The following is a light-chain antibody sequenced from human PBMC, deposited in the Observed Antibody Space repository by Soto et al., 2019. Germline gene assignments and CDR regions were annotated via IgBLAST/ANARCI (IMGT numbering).Light chain of an antibody. CDR3: CLYGYDNGGL. V-gene: IGLV2-23*01. CDR1: SGDVLSYDG. CDR2: EGT. Sequence: QSALTQPASVSGSPGQSITISCTGPSGDVLSYDGVSWYQHHPGKAPKLLIYEGTKRPSGGSDRFSGPKSGHMASLTISGLQAEDEADYYCCLYGYDNGGLFGGGTKLTVL. J-gene: IGLJ2*01.